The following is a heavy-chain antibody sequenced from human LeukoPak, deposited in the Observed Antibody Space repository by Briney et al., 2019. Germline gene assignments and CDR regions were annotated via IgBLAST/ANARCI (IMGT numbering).Heavy chain of an antibody. Sequence: GGSLRLSFAASGCTFSSYAMSWVRQAPGKGLEWVAAISGSGGSTYYADSVKGRFTISRDNSKNTLHLQMNSLRAEDTAVYYCAKRGGYSSGWYYFDYWGQGTLVTVSS. J-gene: IGHJ4*02. V-gene: IGHV3-23*01. CDR1: GCTFSSYA. D-gene: IGHD6-19*01. CDR3: AKRGGYSSGWYYFDY. CDR2: ISGSGGST.